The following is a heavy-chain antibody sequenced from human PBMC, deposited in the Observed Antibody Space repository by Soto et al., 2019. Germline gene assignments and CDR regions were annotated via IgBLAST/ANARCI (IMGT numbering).Heavy chain of an antibody. V-gene: IGHV3-13*01. CDR1: GFTFSSYD. CDR2: MGAAGDT. D-gene: IGHD6-13*01. Sequence: EVQLVESGGGLVQPGGSLRLSCAASGFTFSSYDMHWVRQVTGKGLEWVSAMGAAGDTYYPDSVKGRFTISRENAKNSLYLHMNRLRAEDTAVYYCASGGWGRSWYEGGSRSDYWGQGTLVTVSS. CDR3: ASGGWGRSWYEGGSRSDY. J-gene: IGHJ4*02.